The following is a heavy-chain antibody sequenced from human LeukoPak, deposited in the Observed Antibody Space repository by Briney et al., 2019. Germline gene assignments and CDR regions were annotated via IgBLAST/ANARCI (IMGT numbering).Heavy chain of an antibody. Sequence: GGSLRLSCAASGFTFSSYSMNWVRQAPGKGLEWVSSISSSSSYIYYADSVKGRFTISRDNAKRSLYLQMNSLRAEDTAVYYCARDGELGSPADAFDILGQGTMVTVSS. CDR1: GFTFSSYS. CDR3: ARDGELGSPADAFDI. J-gene: IGHJ3*02. V-gene: IGHV3-21*01. D-gene: IGHD1-26*01. CDR2: ISSSSSYI.